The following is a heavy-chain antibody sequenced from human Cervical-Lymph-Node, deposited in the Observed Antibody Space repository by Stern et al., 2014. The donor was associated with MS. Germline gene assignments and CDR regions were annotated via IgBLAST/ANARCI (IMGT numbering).Heavy chain of an antibody. CDR1: GFIFSNYA. D-gene: IGHD2-15*01. V-gene: IGHV3-30-3*01. CDR2: VSNEGSKQ. Sequence: QVPLGQSGGGVVQPGRSLRLPCAASGFIFSNYAMHWVRQAPGKGLDWVAFVSNEGSKQFYADSVKGRFTISRDNANNTLYLQMNSLRPEDTAVYYCGRDTCRGGGCYFRYWGQGILITVSS. CDR3: GRDTCRGGGCYFRY. J-gene: IGHJ4*02.